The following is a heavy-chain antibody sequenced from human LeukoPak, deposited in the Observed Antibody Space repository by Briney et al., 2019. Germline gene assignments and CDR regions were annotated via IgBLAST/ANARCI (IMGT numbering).Heavy chain of an antibody. V-gene: IGHV4-4*09. D-gene: IGHD5-12*01. Sequence: SETLSLTCTVSRGSISGSIRSYYWSWLRQPPGKGLEWIGYISSSGSVNDNPSLRSRVTISVDTSKNQFFLNLSAVSAADTAVYYCARIPLGYSGAYYFDYWGQGTLVTVSP. J-gene: IGHJ4*02. CDR2: ISSSGSV. CDR1: RGSISGSIRSYY. CDR3: ARIPLGYSGAYYFDY.